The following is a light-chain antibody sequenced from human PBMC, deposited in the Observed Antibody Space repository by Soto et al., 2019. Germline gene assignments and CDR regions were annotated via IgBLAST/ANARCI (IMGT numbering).Light chain of an antibody. Sequence: SYELTQPLSVSVALGQTARITCGGNNIGSKNVHWYQQKPGQAPVLVIYRDSNRPSGIPERFSGSNPGNTATLTISRAQAGDEADYYCQAWDSSTVVFGGGTKLTVL. V-gene: IGLV3-9*01. CDR1: NIGSKN. CDR3: QAWDSSTVV. CDR2: RDS. J-gene: IGLJ2*01.